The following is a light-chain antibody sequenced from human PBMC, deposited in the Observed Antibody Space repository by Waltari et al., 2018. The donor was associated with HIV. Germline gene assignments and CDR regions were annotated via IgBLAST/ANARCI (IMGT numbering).Light chain of an antibody. V-gene: IGLV1-51*01. Sequence: QSVLTQPPSVSAAPGQTIGISCSGADSNLGITSLSWYQQSPGRAPQILIYDNHRRPPETPDRFSGSKSGTSGTLDITGLQTGDEADYYCGTWDSGLNAYVFGSGTKVTVL. CDR1: DSNLGITS. J-gene: IGLJ1*01. CDR2: DNH. CDR3: GTWDSGLNAYV.